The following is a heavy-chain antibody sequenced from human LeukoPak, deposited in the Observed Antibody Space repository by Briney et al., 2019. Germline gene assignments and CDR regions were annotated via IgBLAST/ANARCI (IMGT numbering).Heavy chain of an antibody. V-gene: IGHV3-11*04. J-gene: IGHJ6*03. Sequence: PGGSVRLSCAAAGFTFSDRYMSWVRQAPGKGMEWVAYISPNSKTIHYADSVKGRCTISRDNAKNSLFLQVNSLRAEDTAMYYCARDPSDDYYYYYYMDVWGKGTTVTVSS. CDR2: ISPNSKTI. CDR1: GFTFSDRY. CDR3: ARDPSDDYYYYYYMDV.